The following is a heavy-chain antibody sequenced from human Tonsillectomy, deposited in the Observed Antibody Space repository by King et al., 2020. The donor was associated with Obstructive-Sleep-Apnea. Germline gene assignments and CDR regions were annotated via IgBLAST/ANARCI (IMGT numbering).Heavy chain of an antibody. D-gene: IGHD3-22*01. Sequence: VQLVESGGGLVKPGGSLRLSCAASGFTFSDFYMSWIRQAPGKGLEWVSYISSRGSSIYYADSVKGRFTISRDNAKNSLYLQVNSLRAEDTAVYYCARGEDYYDSSGYYRLFFDHWGQGTLVTVSS. CDR1: GFTFSDFY. J-gene: IGHJ4*02. V-gene: IGHV3-11*01. CDR3: ARGEDYYDSSGYYRLFFDH. CDR2: ISSRGSSI.